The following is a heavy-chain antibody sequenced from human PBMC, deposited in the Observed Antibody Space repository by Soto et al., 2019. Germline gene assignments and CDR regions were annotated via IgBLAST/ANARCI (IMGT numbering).Heavy chain of an antibody. V-gene: IGHV3-11*06. CDR1: GFTSSDYC. J-gene: IGHJ3*02. Sequence: GGPLRLSCAASGFTSSDYCMSWIGQGPGKGLEWVSYISSSSSNTNYADSVKGRFTISRDNAKNSLYLQMNSLRAEDTAVYYCARVFIADAFDIWGQGTMVTVSS. CDR2: ISSSSSNT. D-gene: IGHD6-13*01. CDR3: ARVFIADAFDI.